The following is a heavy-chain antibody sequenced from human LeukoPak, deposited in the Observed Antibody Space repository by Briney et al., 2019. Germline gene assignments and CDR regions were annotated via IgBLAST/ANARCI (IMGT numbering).Heavy chain of an antibody. V-gene: IGHV3-30-3*01. D-gene: IGHD3-3*02. CDR2: ISYDGSNK. CDR3: AREPSLASYFDY. J-gene: IGHJ4*02. CDR1: GFTFSSYA. Sequence: GGSLRLSCAASGFTFSSYAMHWVRQAPGKGLEWVAVISYDGSNKYYADSVKGRFTISRDNSKNTLYLQMNSLRAEDTAVYYCAREPSLASYFDYWGQGTLVTVSS.